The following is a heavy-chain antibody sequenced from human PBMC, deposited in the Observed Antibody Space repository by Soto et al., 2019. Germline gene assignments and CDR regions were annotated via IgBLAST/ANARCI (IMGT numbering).Heavy chain of an antibody. J-gene: IGHJ4*02. CDR3: ETYSSLDY. CDR1: GFTVSNNY. V-gene: IGHV3-53*02. D-gene: IGHD6-13*01. CDR2: IYSGGST. Sequence: EVQLVETGGGLIQPGGSLRLSCAASGFTVSNNYMSWVRQAPGKGLEWVSLIYSGGSTYYADSVKGRFTISRDNSKNTLYLQMNSLRAEDTAVYYCETYSSLDYWGQGTLVTASS.